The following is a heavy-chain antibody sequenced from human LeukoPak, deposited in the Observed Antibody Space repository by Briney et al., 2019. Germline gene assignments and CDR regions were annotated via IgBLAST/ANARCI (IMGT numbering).Heavy chain of an antibody. V-gene: IGHV1-2*02. CDR3: AREPPPRLVDAGSYYYYYGMDV. Sequence: ASVKVSCKASGYTFTGYYMHWVRQAPGQGLEWMGWINPNSGGTNYAQKFQGRVTMTRDTSISTAYMELSRLRSDDTAVYYCAREPPPRLVDAGSYYYYYGMDVWGQGTTVTVSS. CDR2: INPNSGGT. J-gene: IGHJ6*02. D-gene: IGHD6-19*01. CDR1: GYTFTGYY.